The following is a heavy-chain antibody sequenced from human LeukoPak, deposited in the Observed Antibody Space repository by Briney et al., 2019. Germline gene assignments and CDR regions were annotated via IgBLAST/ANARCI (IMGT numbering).Heavy chain of an antibody. V-gene: IGHV4-34*01. CDR1: GGSFSGYY. CDR3: ARVFGARMITFRGVIAYNWFDP. CDR2: INHSGST. D-gene: IGHD3-16*02. J-gene: IGHJ5*02. Sequence: SETLSLTCAVYGGSFSGYYWSWIRQPPGKGLEWIGEINHSGSTNYNPSLKSRVTISVDTSKNQFSLKLSSVTAADTAVYCCARVFGARMITFRGVIAYNWFDPWGQGTLVTVSS.